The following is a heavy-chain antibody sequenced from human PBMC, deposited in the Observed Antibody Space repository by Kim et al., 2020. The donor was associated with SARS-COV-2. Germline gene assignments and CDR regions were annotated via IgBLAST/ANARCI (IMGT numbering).Heavy chain of an antibody. V-gene: IGHV3-30*07. J-gene: IGHJ4*02. CDR3: AREPYCGGDCYFDY. Sequence: ASSVKGRFTITRDNSKNTLYLQMNSLRAEDTAVYYCAREPYCGGDCYFDYWGQGTLVTVSS. D-gene: IGHD2-21*02.